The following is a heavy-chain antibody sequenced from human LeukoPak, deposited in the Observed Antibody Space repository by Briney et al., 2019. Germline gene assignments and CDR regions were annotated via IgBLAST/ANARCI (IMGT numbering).Heavy chain of an antibody. J-gene: IGHJ6*02. CDR3: GSYYYDSSGLLPYYYYGMDV. D-gene: IGHD3-22*01. V-gene: IGHV1-69*13. Sequence: SVKVSCKASGGTFSSYAISWVRQAPGQGLEWMGGIIPIFGTANYAQKFQGRVTITADESTSTAYMELSSLRSEDTAVYYCGSYYYDSSGLLPYYYYGMDVWGQGATVTVSS. CDR1: GGTFSSYA. CDR2: IIPIFGTA.